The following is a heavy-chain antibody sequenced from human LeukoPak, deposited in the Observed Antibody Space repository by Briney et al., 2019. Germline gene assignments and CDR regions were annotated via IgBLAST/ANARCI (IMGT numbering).Heavy chain of an antibody. Sequence: GGSLRLSCAASKFILSNYWMSWVRQAPGKGLEWVAYIKKTGSETYYVDSVKGRFTITRDNARNSLFLQMNCLRAEDTAVYYCAREDGYCSGGNCYSYFDSWGQGTLVTVSS. J-gene: IGHJ4*02. CDR2: IKKTGSET. CDR3: AREDGYCSGGNCYSYFDS. D-gene: IGHD2-15*01. V-gene: IGHV3-7*01. CDR1: KFILSNYW.